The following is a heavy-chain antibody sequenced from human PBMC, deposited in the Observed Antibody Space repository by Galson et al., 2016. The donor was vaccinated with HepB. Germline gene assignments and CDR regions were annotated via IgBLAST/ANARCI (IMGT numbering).Heavy chain of an antibody. V-gene: IGHV1-18*01. Sequence: SCKASGYSFTSYGITWVRQAPGQGLEWMGWIDAYNGNTNYAQKFRGRVTMTTDTSTTTAHLELRSLRFDDTATYYCARESSGWYNWLDPWGQGTLVTVSS. CDR2: IDAYNGNT. CDR3: ARESSGWYNWLDP. CDR1: GYSFTSYG. J-gene: IGHJ5*02. D-gene: IGHD6-19*01.